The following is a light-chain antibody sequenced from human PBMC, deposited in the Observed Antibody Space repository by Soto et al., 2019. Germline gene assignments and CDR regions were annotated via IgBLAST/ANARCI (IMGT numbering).Light chain of an antibody. CDR3: QQRNNWPGT. Sequence: EIVLTKSPAALALSPGERANLSCRASQSVSSYLAWYQQKPGQAPRLLIYDASNRATGIPARFSGSGSGTDFTLTISSLEPEDFAVYHCQQRNNWPGTFGQGTKWIS. CDR1: QSVSSY. CDR2: DAS. J-gene: IGKJ1*01. V-gene: IGKV3-11*01.